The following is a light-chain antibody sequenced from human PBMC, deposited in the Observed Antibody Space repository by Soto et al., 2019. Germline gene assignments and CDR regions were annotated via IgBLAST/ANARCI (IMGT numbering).Light chain of an antibody. Sequence: DIQMTQSPSSVSASVGDRVTITCRASQGVSSWLAWYQQKPGKAPKVLIYHVSSLESGVPSRFSGSGSGTDFTLTISRLEPEDFAVYYCQQYGSSLITFGQGTRLEIK. V-gene: IGKV1-12*01. J-gene: IGKJ5*01. CDR1: QGVSSW. CDR2: HVS. CDR3: QQYGSSLIT.